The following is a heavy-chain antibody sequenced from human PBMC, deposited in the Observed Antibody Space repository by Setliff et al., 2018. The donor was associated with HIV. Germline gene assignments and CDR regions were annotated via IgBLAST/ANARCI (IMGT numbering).Heavy chain of an antibody. Sequence: SETLSLTCAVYGGSFSGYYWSWIRQPPGKGLECIGEINHSGSTNHNPSLKSRVAISVDTSKNQFSLKLSSVTAADTAVYYCSRIVSGSDYVVDYWGQGTLVTVSS. CDR1: GGSFSGYY. CDR3: SRIVSGSDYVVDY. D-gene: IGHD5-12*01. J-gene: IGHJ4*02. CDR2: INHSGST. V-gene: IGHV4-34*01.